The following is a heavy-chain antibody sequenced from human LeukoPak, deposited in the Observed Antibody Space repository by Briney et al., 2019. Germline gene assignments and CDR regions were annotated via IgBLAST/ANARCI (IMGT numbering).Heavy chain of an antibody. CDR3: ARGSTANFDY. CDR2: IYYSGST. Sequence: SETLSLTCTVSVGSISSVDYYWSWIRKPPGKALEWIGYIYYSGSTYYNPSLKSRVTISVDTSKNQFSLKLSSVTAAGTAAYYCARGSTANFDYWGQGTLVTVSS. J-gene: IGHJ4*02. V-gene: IGHV4-30-4*01. D-gene: IGHD5-18*01. CDR1: VGSISSVDYY.